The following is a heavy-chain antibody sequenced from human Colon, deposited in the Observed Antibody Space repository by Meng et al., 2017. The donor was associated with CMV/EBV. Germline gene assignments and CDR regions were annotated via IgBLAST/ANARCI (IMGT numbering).Heavy chain of an antibody. Sequence: GESLKISCAAPGFTFSSYDMHWVRQAAGKGLEWVSAIGAGFDTYYSDSVKGRFTISRENAKNSLYLQLNNLRVGDTAVYYCAREGQTYTHWLGPLHNWGQGTVVTVSS. J-gene: IGHJ4*02. CDR3: AREGQTYTHWLGPLHN. CDR2: IGAGFDT. D-gene: IGHD1-1*01. CDR1: GFTFSSYD. V-gene: IGHV3-13*01.